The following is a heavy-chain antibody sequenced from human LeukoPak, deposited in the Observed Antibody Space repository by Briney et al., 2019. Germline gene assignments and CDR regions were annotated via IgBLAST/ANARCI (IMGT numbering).Heavy chain of an antibody. CDR1: GDSISTYY. V-gene: IGHV4-59*08. D-gene: IGHD6-19*01. CDR2: IYYSGST. CDR3: ARRLAVTGRYYFDY. J-gene: IGHJ4*02. Sequence: SETLSLTCTVAGDSISTYYWTWIRQPPGKGLEWIGYIYYSGSTKYNPSLESRVTISLDISKNQFSLRLSSVTAADMAVYYCARRLAVTGRYYFDYWGQGTLVTVSS.